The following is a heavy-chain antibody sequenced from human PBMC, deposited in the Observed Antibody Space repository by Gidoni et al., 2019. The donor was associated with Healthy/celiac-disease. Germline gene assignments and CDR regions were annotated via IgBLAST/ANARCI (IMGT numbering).Heavy chain of an antibody. D-gene: IGHD5-18*01. Sequence: QVQLVESGGGLVKPGGPLRRSCAASGFTFSDYYMGWLRQAPGKGLEWVSCISSGGSTTSYTNSVKGRFTISSDNANNSMYLQMNSLRAEDTAIYYCARIRYSYGYSLDYWGQGTLVTVSS. J-gene: IGHJ4*02. V-gene: IGHV3-11*01. CDR3: ARIRYSYGYSLDY. CDR2: ISSGGSTT. CDR1: GFTFSDYY.